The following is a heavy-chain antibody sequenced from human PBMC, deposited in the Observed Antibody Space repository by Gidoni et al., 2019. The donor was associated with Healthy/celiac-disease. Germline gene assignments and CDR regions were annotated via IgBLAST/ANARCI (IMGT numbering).Heavy chain of an antibody. CDR1: GFTFGDYA. D-gene: IGHD7-27*01. V-gene: IGHV3-23*01. J-gene: IGHJ4*02. CDR3: AKDNHRGNWGPYYFDY. Sequence: EVQLLESGGGLVQPGGSLSLSCAASGFTFGDYAMSWVRQAPGKGLEWVSAISGSGGSTYYADSVKGRFTISRDNSKNTLYLQMNSLRAEDTAVYYCAKDNHRGNWGPYYFDYWGQGTLVTVSS. CDR2: ISGSGGST.